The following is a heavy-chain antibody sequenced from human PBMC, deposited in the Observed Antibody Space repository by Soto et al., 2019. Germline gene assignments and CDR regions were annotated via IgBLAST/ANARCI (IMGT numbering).Heavy chain of an antibody. Sequence: QVQLQESGPGLVKPSQTLSLTCTVSGGSISSGGYYWSWIRQHPGKGLEWIGYIYYSGSTYYNPSPQSRVTISVDTSKNQFSLKLSSVTAADTAVYYCARHYSSSSVYYFDYWGQGTLVTVSS. V-gene: IGHV4-31*03. CDR2: IYYSGST. D-gene: IGHD6-6*01. J-gene: IGHJ4*02. CDR1: GGSISSGGYY. CDR3: ARHYSSSSVYYFDY.